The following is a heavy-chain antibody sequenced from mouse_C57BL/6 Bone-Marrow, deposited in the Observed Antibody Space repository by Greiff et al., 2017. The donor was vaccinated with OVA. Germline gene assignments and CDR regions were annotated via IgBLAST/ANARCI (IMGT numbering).Heavy chain of an antibody. CDR1: GYTFTDYE. J-gene: IGHJ3*01. CDR2: IDPETGGT. D-gene: IGHD2-5*01. V-gene: IGHV1-15*01. CDR3: TRGGYYSNSGFAY. Sequence: QVQLQQSGAELVRPGASVTLSCKASGYTFTDYEMHWVKQTPVHGLEWIGAIDPETGGTAYNQKFKGKAILTADKSSSTAYMELRSLTSEDSAVYYCTRGGYYSNSGFAYWCQGTLVTVSA.